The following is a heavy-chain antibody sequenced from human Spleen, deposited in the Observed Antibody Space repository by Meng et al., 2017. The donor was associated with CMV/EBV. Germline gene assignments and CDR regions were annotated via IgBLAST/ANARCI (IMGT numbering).Heavy chain of an antibody. V-gene: IGHV3-74*01. D-gene: IGHD3-10*01. CDR1: GFSFNKYW. Sequence: GGSLRLSCVGSGFSFNKYWIHWVRQPRGKGLVWVSRINGDGSGAIYADFAEGRFIVSRDNAKNTVYLQVNSLRADDTAVYFCAKSYGSGKWYFDYWGQGALVTVS. CDR3: AKSYGSGKWYFDY. J-gene: IGHJ4*02. CDR2: INGDGSGA.